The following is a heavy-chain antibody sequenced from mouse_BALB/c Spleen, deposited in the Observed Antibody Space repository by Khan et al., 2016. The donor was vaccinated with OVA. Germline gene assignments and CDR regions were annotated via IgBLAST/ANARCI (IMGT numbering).Heavy chain of an antibody. CDR3: ARKNYYGYAMDY. V-gene: IGHV3-2*02. CDR2: ISYGGST. CDR1: GYSITSDYA. D-gene: IGHD1-1*01. Sequence: EVELVESGPGLVKPSQSLSLTCTVTGYSITSDYAWDWIRQFPGNKLEWMGYISYGGSTSYNPSLKSRISITRDTSKNQFFLQLNSVTNEDTATYYCARKNYYGYAMDYWGQGTSVTVSS. J-gene: IGHJ4*01.